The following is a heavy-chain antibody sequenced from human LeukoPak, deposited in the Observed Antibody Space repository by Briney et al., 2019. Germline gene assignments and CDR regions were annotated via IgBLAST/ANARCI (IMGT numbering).Heavy chain of an antibody. J-gene: IGHJ3*02. Sequence: SETLSLTCAVYGGSFSGYYWSWIRQPPGKGLEWIGEINHSGSTYYNPSLKSRVTISVDRSKNQFSLKLSSVTAADTAVYYCARGQGGRLLWFGESPGAFDIWGQGTMVTVSS. CDR3: ARGQGGRLLWFGESPGAFDI. V-gene: IGHV4-34*01. D-gene: IGHD3-10*01. CDR2: INHSGST. CDR1: GGSFSGYY.